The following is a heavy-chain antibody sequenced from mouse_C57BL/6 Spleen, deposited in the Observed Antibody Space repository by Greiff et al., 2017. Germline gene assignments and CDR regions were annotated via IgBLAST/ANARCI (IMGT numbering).Heavy chain of an antibody. CDR2: IYPGSGNT. CDR1: GYPFTDSY. Sequence: QVHVKQSGAELVRPGASVKLSCKASGYPFTDSYINWVKQRPGQGLEWIARIYPGSGNTYYNEKFKGKATLTAEKSSSTAYMQLSSLTSEDSAVYFCARFGNYVGFAYWGQGTLVTVSA. CDR3: ARFGNYVGFAY. J-gene: IGHJ3*01. V-gene: IGHV1-76*01. D-gene: IGHD2-1*01.